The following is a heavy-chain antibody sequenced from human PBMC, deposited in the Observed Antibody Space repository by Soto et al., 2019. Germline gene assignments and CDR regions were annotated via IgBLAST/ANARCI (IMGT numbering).Heavy chain of an antibody. CDR1: GGSFSSYY. J-gene: IGHJ6*02. CDR3: ARLSTGDYVYYYYYGVDV. V-gene: IGHV4-59*08. CDR2: IYYSGTT. D-gene: IGHD4-17*01. Sequence: SETLSLTCTVYGGSFSSYYWSWIRQPPGKGLERIGYIYYSGTTNYNPSLKSRVTISVDTSKNQFSLKLSSVTAADTAVYYFARLSTGDYVYYYYYGVDVWGQGTTVTVSS.